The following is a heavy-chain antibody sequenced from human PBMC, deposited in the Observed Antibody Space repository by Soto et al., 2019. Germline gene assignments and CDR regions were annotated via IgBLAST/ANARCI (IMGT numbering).Heavy chain of an antibody. D-gene: IGHD3-22*01. J-gene: IGHJ6*02. V-gene: IGHV1-69*06. Sequence: QVQLLQSGAEMKKPGSSMKVSCKASGGTFNSYTINWVRQAPGQGREWMGGIIPISGTTNYGQKFQGRVTITADKSTNTGYMEVSSLRSEDTAVYYCARGHNYDRSGYYRLDVWGQGTTVIVSS. CDR3: ARGHNYDRSGYYRLDV. CDR2: IIPISGTT. CDR1: GGTFNSYT.